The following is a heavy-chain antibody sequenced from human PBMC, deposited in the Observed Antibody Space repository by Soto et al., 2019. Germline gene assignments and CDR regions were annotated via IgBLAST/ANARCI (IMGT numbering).Heavy chain of an antibody. Sequence: QVQLVESGGGVVQPGRSLRLSCAASGFTFSSYGMHWVRQAPGKGLEWVAVIWYDGSNKYYADSVKGRFTISRDNSKNTLYLQMNSLRAEDTAVYYCARDIHQAARQENAFDYWGQGTLVTVSS. CDR1: GFTFSSYG. V-gene: IGHV3-33*01. CDR3: ARDIHQAARQENAFDY. CDR2: IWYDGSNK. D-gene: IGHD6-6*01. J-gene: IGHJ4*02.